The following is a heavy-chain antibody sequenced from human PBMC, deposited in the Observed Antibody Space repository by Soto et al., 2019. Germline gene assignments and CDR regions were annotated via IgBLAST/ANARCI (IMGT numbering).Heavy chain of an antibody. Sequence: QVQLVQSGAEMKKPGASVKVSCKASGYTFPSYGISWVRQAPGQGLEWMGWISAYNGNTHFAQKFQGRVTMTTDTSPTTAYMELRSLRSDDTAVYYCARTPAGGGSPLWGQGTLVTVSS. CDR1: GYTFPSYG. J-gene: IGHJ4*02. V-gene: IGHV1-18*01. D-gene: IGHD1-26*01. CDR3: ARTPAGGGSPL. CDR2: ISAYNGNT.